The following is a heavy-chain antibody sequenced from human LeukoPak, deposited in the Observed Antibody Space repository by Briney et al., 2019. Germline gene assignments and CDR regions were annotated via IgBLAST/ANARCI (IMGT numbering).Heavy chain of an antibody. CDR1: GYTFTSYD. D-gene: IGHD3-3*01. V-gene: IGHV1-8*01. CDR2: MNPNSGNT. J-gene: IGHJ6*03. Sequence: ASVKVSCKASGYTFTSYDINWVRQATGQGLEWMGWMNPNSGNTGYAQKFQGRVTMTRNTSISTAYMELSSLRSEDTAVYYCARSYDFWSGYHHYYYMDVWGKGTTVTVFS. CDR3: ARSYDFWSGYHHYYYMDV.